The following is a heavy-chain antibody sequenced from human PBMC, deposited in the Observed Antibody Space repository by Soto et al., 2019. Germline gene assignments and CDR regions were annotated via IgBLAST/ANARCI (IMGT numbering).Heavy chain of an antibody. Sequence: QLQLQESGPGLVKPSETLSLTCTVSGGSISSSSYYWGWIRQPPGKGLEWIGSIYYSGSTYYNPSLKSRVTISVDTSKNQFSLKLGSVTAADTAVYYCASLQQHYARLYYFDYWGQGTLVTVSS. V-gene: IGHV4-39*01. CDR3: ASLQQHYARLYYFDY. CDR1: GGSISSSSYY. CDR2: IYYSGST. D-gene: IGHD3-16*01. J-gene: IGHJ4*02.